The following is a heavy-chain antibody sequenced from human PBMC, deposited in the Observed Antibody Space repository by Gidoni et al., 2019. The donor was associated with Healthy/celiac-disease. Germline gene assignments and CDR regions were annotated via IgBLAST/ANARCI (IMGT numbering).Heavy chain of an antibody. CDR3: ARGFLDYYDSSGYYSDY. CDR2: INSDGSST. J-gene: IGHJ4*02. Sequence: EVQLVESGGGLVQPGGSLRLSWAASGFTLSSDGMPWVRQAPGQWLVWVSRINSDGSSTSYADSVKGRFTISRYNAKNTLYLQMNSLRAEDTAVYYCARGFLDYYDSSGYYSDYWGQGTLVTVSS. V-gene: IGHV3-74*01. D-gene: IGHD3-22*01. CDR1: GFTLSSDG.